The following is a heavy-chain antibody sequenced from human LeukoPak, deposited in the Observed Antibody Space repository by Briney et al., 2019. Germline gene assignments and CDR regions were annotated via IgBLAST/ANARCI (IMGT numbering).Heavy chain of an antibody. CDR3: AREWLDAFDI. Sequence: GGSLRLSCAASGFTFSSYAMHWVRQAPGKGLEWVAVISYDGSNKYYADSVKGRFTISRDNSKNTLYLQMNSLRAEDTAVYYCAREWLDAFDIWGQGTMVTVSS. V-gene: IGHV3-30-3*01. CDR1: GFTFSSYA. CDR2: ISYDGSNK. J-gene: IGHJ3*02. D-gene: IGHD5-12*01.